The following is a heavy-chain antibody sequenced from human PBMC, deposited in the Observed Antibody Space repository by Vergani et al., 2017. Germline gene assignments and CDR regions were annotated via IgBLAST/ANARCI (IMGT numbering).Heavy chain of an antibody. CDR1: GFTFSSYA. V-gene: IGHV3-23*01. Sequence: EVQLLESGGGLVQPGGSLRLSCAASGFTFSSYAMSWVRQAPGKGLEWVSAISGSGGSTYYADSVKGRFTISRDNSKNTLYLQMNSLRAEDTAVYYCAKDRPIWEERLLFGDYWGQGTLVTVSS. CDR3: AKDRPIWEERLLFGDY. CDR2: ISGSGGST. J-gene: IGHJ4*02. D-gene: IGHD3-3*01.